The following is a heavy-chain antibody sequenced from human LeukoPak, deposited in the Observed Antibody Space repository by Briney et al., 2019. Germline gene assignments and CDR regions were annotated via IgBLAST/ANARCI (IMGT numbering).Heavy chain of an antibody. Sequence: PGGSLRLSCTASGFPFIEYSMNWVRQAPGKGLEWISYIGIDSGNTKYADSVRGRFTISADKAKNSLYLQMNSLRVEDTAVYYCVRDHNYAFDNWGQGTLVSVAS. J-gene: IGHJ4*02. CDR2: IGIDSGNT. V-gene: IGHV3-48*01. CDR1: GFPFIEYS. D-gene: IGHD1-1*01. CDR3: VRDHNYAFDN.